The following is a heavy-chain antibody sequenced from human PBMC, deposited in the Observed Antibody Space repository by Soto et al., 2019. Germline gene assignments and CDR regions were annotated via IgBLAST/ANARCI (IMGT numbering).Heavy chain of an antibody. J-gene: IGHJ4*02. CDR1: GFTFSSYA. Sequence: GGSLRLSCAASGFTFSSYAMSWVRQAPGKGLEWVSAISGSGGSTYYADAGKGRFTISRDNSKNTLYLQMNILRAEDTAVYYCAKDVVGSSSFDYWGQGTLVTVSS. V-gene: IGHV3-23*01. D-gene: IGHD2-21*01. CDR3: AKDVVGSSSFDY. CDR2: ISGSGGST.